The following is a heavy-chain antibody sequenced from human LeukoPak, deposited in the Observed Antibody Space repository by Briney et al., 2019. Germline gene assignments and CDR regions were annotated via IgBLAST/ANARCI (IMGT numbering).Heavy chain of an antibody. J-gene: IGHJ6*03. CDR3: ARHRGSSDYYYYYYYKDV. Sequence: KPSETLSLTCTVSGASISNYFWGWIRQPAGKGLEWIGRVYTSGSTDYNPSLTSRVTMSVDTYKNQFSLKLSSVTAADTAVYYCARHRGSSDYYYYYYYKDVWGKGTTVTVSS. CDR1: GASISNYF. V-gene: IGHV4-4*07. CDR2: VYTSGST. D-gene: IGHD6-6*01.